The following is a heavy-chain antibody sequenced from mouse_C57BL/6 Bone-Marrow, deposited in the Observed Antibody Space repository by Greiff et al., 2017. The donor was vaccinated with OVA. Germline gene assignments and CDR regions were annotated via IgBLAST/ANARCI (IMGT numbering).Heavy chain of an antibody. CDR1: GYTFTSYW. V-gene: IGHV1-59*01. J-gene: IGHJ3*01. D-gene: IGHD3-2*02. CDR3: TRSIKDSSGSFAY. Sequence: QVQLQQPGAELVRPGTSVKLSCKASGYTFTSYWMHWVKQRPGQGLEWIGVIDPSDSYTNYNQKFKGKATLTVDTSSSTAYMELSSLTNEDSAVYYCTRSIKDSSGSFAYWGQGTLVTVSA. CDR2: IDPSDSYT.